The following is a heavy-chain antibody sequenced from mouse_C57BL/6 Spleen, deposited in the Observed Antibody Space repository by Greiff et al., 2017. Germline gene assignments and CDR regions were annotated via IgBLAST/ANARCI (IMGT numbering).Heavy chain of an antibody. V-gene: IGHV1-18*01. CDR3: ARGGYDYSFAY. CDR2: INPNNGGT. J-gene: IGHJ3*01. CDR1: GYTFTDYN. Sequence: VQLKQSGPELVKPGASVKIPCKASGYTFTDYNMDWVEQSHGKSLEWIGDINPNNGGTIYNQKFKGKATLTVDKSSSTAYMELRSLTSEDTAVYYCARGGYDYSFAYWGQGTLVTVSA. D-gene: IGHD2-4*01.